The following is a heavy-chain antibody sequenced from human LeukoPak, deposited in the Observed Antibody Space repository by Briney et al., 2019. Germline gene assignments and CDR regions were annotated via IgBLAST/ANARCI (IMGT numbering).Heavy chain of an antibody. D-gene: IGHD1-1*01. V-gene: IGHV3-21*01. CDR1: GFTFSSYS. J-gene: IGHJ4*02. CDR2: ISSSSSYI. Sequence: GGSLRLSCAASGFTFSSYSMNWVRQAPGKGLEWVSSISSSSSYIYYADSVKGRFTISRDNAKNTLYLQMNSLRAEDTAVYYCAKQSVERPPNWGQGTLVTVSS. CDR3: AKQSVERPPN.